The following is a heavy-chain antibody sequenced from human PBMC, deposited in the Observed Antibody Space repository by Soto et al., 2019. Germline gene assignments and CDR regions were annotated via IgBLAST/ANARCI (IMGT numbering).Heavy chain of an antibody. CDR3: ARAKNYYDSSGYYYWYFDL. CDR1: GFTFRSYN. D-gene: IGHD3-22*01. CDR2: IGVSHSHI. V-gene: IGHV3-21*01. Sequence: GGSLRLSCAASGFTFRSYNMNWVRQAPGKGLEWVSSIGVSHSHIHYADSVKGKFTISRDNSKNTLYLQMNILRAEDTAVYYCARAKNYYDSSGYYYWYFDLWGRGTLVTVSS. J-gene: IGHJ2*01.